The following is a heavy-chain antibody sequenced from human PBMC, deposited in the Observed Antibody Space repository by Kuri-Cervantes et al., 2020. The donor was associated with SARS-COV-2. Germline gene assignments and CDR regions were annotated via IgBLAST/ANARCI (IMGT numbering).Heavy chain of an antibody. D-gene: IGHD3-3*01. V-gene: IGHV4-38-2*02. CDR1: GYSISSGYY. CDR3: ARRQPTVFGAADWFDP. CDR2: IYHSGST. J-gene: IGHJ5*02. Sequence: SETLSLTCTVSGYSISSGYYWGWIRQPPGKGLEWIGSIYHSGSTYYNPSLKSRVTISVDTSKNQFSLKLSSVTAADTAVYYCARRQPTVFGAADWFDPWGRRTLVTVSS.